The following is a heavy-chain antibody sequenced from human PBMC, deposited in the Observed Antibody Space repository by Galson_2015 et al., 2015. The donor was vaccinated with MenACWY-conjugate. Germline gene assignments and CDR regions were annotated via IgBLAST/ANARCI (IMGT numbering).Heavy chain of an antibody. Sequence: CAISGDSVSSNSAAWNWIRQSPSRGLEWLGRTYYRSKWYNDYAVSVKSRITINPDTSKNQFSLQLNSVTPEDTAVYYCARGGSAYEVSDRGWFDPRGQGTLVTVSS. D-gene: IGHD3-10*01. J-gene: IGHJ5*02. CDR3: ARGGSAYEVSDRGWFDP. CDR1: GDSVSSNSAA. CDR2: TYYRSKWYN. V-gene: IGHV6-1*01.